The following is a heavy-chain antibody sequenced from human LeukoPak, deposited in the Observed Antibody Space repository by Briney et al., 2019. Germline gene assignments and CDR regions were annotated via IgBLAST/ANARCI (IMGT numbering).Heavy chain of an antibody. CDR1: GYSISSGYY. D-gene: IGHD3-10*01. CDR3: ARPTYYYGSGSYWGSEYYFDY. CDR2: IYHSGST. V-gene: IGHV4-38-2*02. Sequence: SETLSLTCTVSGYSISSGYYWGWIRQPPGKGLEWIGSIYHSGSTYYNPSLKSRVTISVDTSKNQFSLKLSSVTAADTAVYYCARPTYYYGSGSYWGSEYYFDYWGQGTLVTVSS. J-gene: IGHJ4*02.